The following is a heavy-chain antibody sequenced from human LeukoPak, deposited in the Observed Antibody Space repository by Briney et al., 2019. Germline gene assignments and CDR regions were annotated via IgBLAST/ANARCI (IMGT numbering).Heavy chain of an antibody. CDR3: ARSPLASGNYYIPM. J-gene: IGHJ4*02. Sequence: ASVKVSCKASGWTFTYRYLHWVRQAPGQALEWMGWITPYNGDTNYAQKFQDRVTISRHQSLHTAYIEVRGLRPEDTAVYYCARSPLASGNYYIPMWGQGTLVTVSS. D-gene: IGHD3-10*01. CDR2: ITPYNGDT. CDR1: GWTFTYRY. V-gene: IGHV1-45*02.